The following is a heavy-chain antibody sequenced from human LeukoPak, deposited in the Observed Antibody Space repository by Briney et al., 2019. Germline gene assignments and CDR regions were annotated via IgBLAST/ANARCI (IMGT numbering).Heavy chain of an antibody. J-gene: IGHJ3*02. CDR2: INHSGNT. V-gene: IGHV4-34*04. CDR3: ARVAAAGTDPGAFDI. Sequence: SETLSLTCVVYGGSFGGYYWSWIRQPPGKGLEWSGEINHSGNTNDNPSHKSRATISVDTSKNQFSLKLRSVTAADTAVYYCARVAAAGTDPGAFDIWGQGTMVTVSS. D-gene: IGHD6-13*01. CDR1: GGSFGGYY.